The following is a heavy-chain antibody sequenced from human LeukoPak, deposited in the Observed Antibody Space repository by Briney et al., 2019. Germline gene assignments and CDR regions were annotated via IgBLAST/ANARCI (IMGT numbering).Heavy chain of an antibody. CDR1: GYTFTSYG. CDR3: AREGQAYSGSHPFDY. CDR2: ISAYNGNT. Sequence: ASVKVSCKASGYTFTSYGISWVQQAPGQGLEWMGWISAYNGNTNYAQKLQGRVTMTTDTSTSTAYMELRSLRSDDTAVYYCAREGQAYSGSHPFDYWGQGTLVTVSS. D-gene: IGHD1-26*01. V-gene: IGHV1-18*01. J-gene: IGHJ4*02.